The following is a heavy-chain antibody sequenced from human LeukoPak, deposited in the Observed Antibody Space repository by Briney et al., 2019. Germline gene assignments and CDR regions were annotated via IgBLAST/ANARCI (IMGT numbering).Heavy chain of an antibody. J-gene: IGHJ4*02. V-gene: IGHV3-21*01. D-gene: IGHD4-23*01. CDR3: ARDYGGSSPFDY. CDR1: GFSFNTYY. Sequence: GGSLRLSCVVSGFSFNTYYMDWVRQAPGKGLEWVSSISSSSSYTYYADSVKGRFTISRDNAKNSLYLHMNSLRAEDTAVYYCARDYGGSSPFDYWGQGTLVTVSS. CDR2: ISSSSSYT.